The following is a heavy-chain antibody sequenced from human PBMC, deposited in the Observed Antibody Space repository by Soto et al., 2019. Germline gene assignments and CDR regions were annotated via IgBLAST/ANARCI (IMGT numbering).Heavy chain of an antibody. D-gene: IGHD3-16*01. J-gene: IGHJ4*02. CDR2: TSYDGRNK. Sequence: QVQLVESGGALFHPGAPLKLSCVGLGFTSRSYFIHWFRQAPGKGLEWVALTSYDGRNKYYDDSVKGRFTISRDNSRNTVDLHMDSLRLEDTALYYCARWGTTGGLDVWGQGTLVSVSS. CDR3: ARWGTTGGLDV. CDR1: GFTSRSYF. V-gene: IGHV3-30*19.